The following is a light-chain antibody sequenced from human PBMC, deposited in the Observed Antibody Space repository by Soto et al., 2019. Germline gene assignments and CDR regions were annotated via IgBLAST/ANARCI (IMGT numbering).Light chain of an antibody. CDR3: QLWDSSSDRYV. J-gene: IGLJ1*01. CDR2: DDS. V-gene: IGLV3-21*02. Sequence: SYELTQPPSVSVAPGQTARITCGGNNVGSKSVHWYQQKPGQAPVLVVYDDSDRPSGITERFSGSTSGNTATLTISRVEAGDEDDYYCQLWDSSSDRYVFGTGTKLTVL. CDR1: NVGSKS.